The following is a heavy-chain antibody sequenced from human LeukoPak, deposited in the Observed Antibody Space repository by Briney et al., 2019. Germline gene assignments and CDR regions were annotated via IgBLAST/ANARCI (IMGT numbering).Heavy chain of an antibody. CDR2: SYTDGST. J-gene: IGHJ4*02. V-gene: IGHV3-66*01. Sequence: PGGSLRLSCRASGFTVSSNSMTWVRQAPGKGLAWVSVSYTDGSTYYADFVKGRFTISRDNSKNTVYLQMNSVRAEDTAVYYCARDLEYFDYWGQGTLVTVTS. CDR1: GFTVSSNS. CDR3: ARDLEYFDY.